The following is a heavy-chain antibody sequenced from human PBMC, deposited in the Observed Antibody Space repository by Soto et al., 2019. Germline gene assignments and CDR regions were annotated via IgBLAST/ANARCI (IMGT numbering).Heavy chain of an antibody. V-gene: IGHV4-34*01. Sequence: SETLSLTCAVYGGSFSGYYWSWIRQPPGKGLEWIGEINHSGSTNYNPSLKSRVTISVDTSKNQFSLKLGSVTAADTAVYYCARLREVVPAADNMDVWGKGTTVTVSS. CDR3: ARLREVVPAADNMDV. J-gene: IGHJ6*03. CDR1: GGSFSGYY. D-gene: IGHD2-2*01. CDR2: INHSGST.